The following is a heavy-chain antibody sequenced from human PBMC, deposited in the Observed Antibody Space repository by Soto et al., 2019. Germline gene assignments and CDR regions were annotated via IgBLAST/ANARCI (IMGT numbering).Heavy chain of an antibody. CDR1: GGSINSGSYY. CDR3: ARNKETRSRYLLPDF. CDR2: IYYSGNA. Sequence: PSETLSLTCTVSGGSINSGSYYWGWVRQPPGKWLEWIGSIYYSGNAYYNPSLKSRVAVSVDTSKNQFSLKVTSVTATDTAVYYCARNKETRSRYLLPDFWGQGTLVTVSS. J-gene: IGHJ4*02. D-gene: IGHD6-13*01. V-gene: IGHV4-39*01.